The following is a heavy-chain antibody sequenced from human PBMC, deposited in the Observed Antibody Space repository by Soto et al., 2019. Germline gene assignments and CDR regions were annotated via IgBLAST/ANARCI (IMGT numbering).Heavy chain of an antibody. Sequence: SETLSLTYTVSGGSISSYYWIWIRQPPGKGLEWIGYIYYSGSTNYNPSLKSRVTISVDTSKNQFSLKLSSVTAADTAVYYCARAPADFWSGYYKNNWFDPWGQGTLVTVSS. J-gene: IGHJ5*02. CDR1: GGSISSYY. CDR2: IYYSGST. CDR3: ARAPADFWSGYYKNNWFDP. D-gene: IGHD3-3*01. V-gene: IGHV4-59*01.